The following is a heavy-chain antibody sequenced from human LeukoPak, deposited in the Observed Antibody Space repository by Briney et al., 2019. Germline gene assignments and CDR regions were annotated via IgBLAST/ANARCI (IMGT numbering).Heavy chain of an antibody. CDR1: GYTFTSYD. Sequence: GASVKVSCKASGYTFTSYDINWVRQATGQGLEWMGWMNPNSGNTGYAQKFQGKVTITRNTSISTAYMELSSLRSEDTAVYYCARKSSSWSGYYYYYMDVWGKGTTVTVSS. V-gene: IGHV1-8*03. J-gene: IGHJ6*03. CDR2: MNPNSGNT. D-gene: IGHD6-13*01. CDR3: ARKSSSWSGYYYYYMDV.